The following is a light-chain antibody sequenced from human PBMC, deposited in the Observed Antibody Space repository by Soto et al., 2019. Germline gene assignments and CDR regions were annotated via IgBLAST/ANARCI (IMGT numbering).Light chain of an antibody. V-gene: IGKV4-1*01. CDR3: QQFFRTPLT. J-gene: IGKJ4*01. CDR2: WGS. Sequence: EIVMTQSPDSLSLSLGERATFSCTSSQSVLDTSNKANYLAWYQQKVGQPPKLLIYWGSTRQSGVSDRFSATGSGTHFTLTIASLQAEDVAVYYCQQFFRTPLTFGGGTKVEIK. CDR1: QSVLDTSNKANY.